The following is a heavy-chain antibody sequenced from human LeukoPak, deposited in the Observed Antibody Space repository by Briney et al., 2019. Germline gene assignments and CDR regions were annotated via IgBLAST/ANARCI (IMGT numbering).Heavy chain of an antibody. CDR1: GYIFTSYY. V-gene: IGHV1-46*01. J-gene: IGHJ4*02. D-gene: IGHD6-13*01. Sequence: ASVKVSCKASGYIFTSYYMNWLRQPPGQGLEWMGIINPSGGSTSYAQKFQGRVTMTRDTSTSTVYMELSSLKSEDTAVYYCARDGSIAAAGTAPDYWGQGTLVTVSS. CDR3: ARDGSIAAAGTAPDY. CDR2: INPSGGST.